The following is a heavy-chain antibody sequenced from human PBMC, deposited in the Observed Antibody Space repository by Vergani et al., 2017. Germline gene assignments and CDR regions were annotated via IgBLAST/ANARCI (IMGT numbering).Heavy chain of an antibody. V-gene: IGHV1-2*02. Sequence: QVQLVQSGAEVKKPGASVKVSCKTSGYTFTGYYMNWVRQAPGHGLEWIGCILPESGATHSAQNFQGRVTMTRDTSISTVYMELSRLTTEDTAVYYCARIEEQQVVDGWFDPWGQGTQVTVSS. J-gene: IGHJ5*02. D-gene: IGHD6-6*01. CDR2: ILPESGAT. CDR3: ARIEEQQVVDGWFDP. CDR1: GYTFTGYY.